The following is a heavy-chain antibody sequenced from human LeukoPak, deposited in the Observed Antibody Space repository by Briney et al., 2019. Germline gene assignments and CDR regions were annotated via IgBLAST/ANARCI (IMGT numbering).Heavy chain of an antibody. Sequence: GSSVKVSCKASGGTFSSYAISWVRQAPGQGLEWMGGIIPIFGTANYAQKFQGRVTITADESTSTAYMELSSLRSEDTAAYYCARDPTMVRGTYAFDIWGQGTMLTVSS. CDR1: GGTFSSYA. D-gene: IGHD3-10*01. CDR3: ARDPTMVRGTYAFDI. CDR2: IIPIFGTA. J-gene: IGHJ3*02. V-gene: IGHV1-69*01.